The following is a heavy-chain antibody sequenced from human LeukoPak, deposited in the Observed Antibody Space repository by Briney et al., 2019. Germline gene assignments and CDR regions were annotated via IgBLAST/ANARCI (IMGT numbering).Heavy chain of an antibody. D-gene: IGHD4/OR15-4a*01. Sequence: ASVKFSCKTSGYAFAFYGISWVRQAPGQGLEWMGWISVNNSNTHYAQKFQGRVTMTTDTSTSTAYMEVRSLRSDDTAVYYCARDTANSGPANGMDVWGQGTTVTVSS. V-gene: IGHV1-18*01. J-gene: IGHJ6*02. CDR1: GYAFAFYG. CDR2: ISVNNSNT. CDR3: ARDTANSGPANGMDV.